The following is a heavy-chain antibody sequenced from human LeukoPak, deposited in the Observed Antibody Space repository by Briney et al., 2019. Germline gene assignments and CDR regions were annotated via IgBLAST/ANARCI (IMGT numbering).Heavy chain of an antibody. V-gene: IGHV3-48*04. CDR1: GFTFSSFT. D-gene: IGHD5-12*01. CDR2: ITSSGSAI. J-gene: IGHJ4*02. Sequence: GGSLRLSCAASGFTFSSFTMNWVRQAPGKGLEWVTYITSSGSAIYYADSVKGRFTISRDNAKNSLYLQMDTLRVEDTAVYYCARGVATIAVWGQGTLVTVSS. CDR3: ARGVATIAV.